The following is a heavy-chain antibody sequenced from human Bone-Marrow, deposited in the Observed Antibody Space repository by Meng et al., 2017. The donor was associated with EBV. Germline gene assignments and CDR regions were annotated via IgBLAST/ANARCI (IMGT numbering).Heavy chain of an antibody. CDR3: AQRERWGLDP. CDR1: GGSISSSNW. J-gene: IGHJ5*02. D-gene: IGHD1-26*01. CDR2: IYHTGST. Sequence: QVQLQESSPGLVKPSGNLSLTCAVSGGSISSSNWWSWVRQPPGKGLEWIGEIYHTGSTNYNPSLESRVTISVDKSKNQISLNLRSVTAADTAVYYCAQRERWGLDPWGQGTLVTVSS. V-gene: IGHV4-4*02.